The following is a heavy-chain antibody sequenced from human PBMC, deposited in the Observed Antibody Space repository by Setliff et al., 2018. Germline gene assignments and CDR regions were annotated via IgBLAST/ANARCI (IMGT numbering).Heavy chain of an antibody. D-gene: IGHD3-10*01. J-gene: IGHJ3*02. V-gene: IGHV4-39*01. Sequence: SETLSLTCAVSGGSISSSSYYWGWIRQSPGEGLEWIANIHYNGNLYYNPSFKNRATISMDTSKIQFSLKLISVTAADTALYFCARRPTGPGAPFDIWGHGTMVTVSS. CDR3: ARRPTGPGAPFDI. CDR1: GGSISSSSYY. CDR2: IHYNGNL.